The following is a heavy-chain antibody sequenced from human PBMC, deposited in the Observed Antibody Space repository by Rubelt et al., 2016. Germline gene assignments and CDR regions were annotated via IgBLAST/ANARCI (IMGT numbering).Heavy chain of an antibody. V-gene: IGHV3-30*04. CDR3: ARISY. CDR2: ISYDGSNK. J-gene: IGHJ4*02. D-gene: IGHD3-3*01. Sequence: VQLVESGGGLVQPGGSLRLSCAASGFTFSSYAMHWVRQAPGKGLEWVAVISYDGSNKYYADSVKGRFTISRDNAKNSLYLQMNSLRAEDTAVYYCARISYWGQGTLVTVSS. CDR1: GFTFSSYA.